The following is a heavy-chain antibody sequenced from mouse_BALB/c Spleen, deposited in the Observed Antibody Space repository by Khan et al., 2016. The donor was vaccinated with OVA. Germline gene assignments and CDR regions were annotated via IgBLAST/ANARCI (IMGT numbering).Heavy chain of an antibody. V-gene: IGHV1-4*01. Sequence: QVQLKQSGAELARPGASVKMSCKASGYTFTSYTIHWIKQRPGQGLEWIGYINPSSGYTNYNQKFKDKATLTADKSSTTAYMQLSSLTSDDSAVCYCARDGAYYRNDGWFAYWGQGTLVTVSA. CDR1: GYTFTSYT. J-gene: IGHJ3*01. D-gene: IGHD2-14*01. CDR3: ARDGAYYRNDGWFAY. CDR2: INPSSGYT.